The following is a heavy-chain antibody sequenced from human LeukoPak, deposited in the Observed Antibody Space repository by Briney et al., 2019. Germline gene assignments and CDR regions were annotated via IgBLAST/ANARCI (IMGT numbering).Heavy chain of an antibody. CDR2: ITWNGGST. D-gene: IGHD3-10*02. CDR1: GFTFDEYG. V-gene: IGHV3-20*04. J-gene: IGHJ6*04. CDR3: AELGITMIGGV. Sequence: GGSLRLSCTASGFTFDEYGMAWVRQAPGKGLEWVSGITWNGGSTGYAGAVKGRFTISRDNAKNSLYLQMNSLRAEDTAVYYCAELGITMIGGVWGKGTTVTISS.